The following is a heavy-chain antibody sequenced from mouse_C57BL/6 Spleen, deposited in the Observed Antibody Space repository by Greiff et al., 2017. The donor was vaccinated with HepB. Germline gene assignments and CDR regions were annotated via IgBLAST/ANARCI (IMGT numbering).Heavy chain of an antibody. CDR2: INPNNGGT. CDR3: ARFLSYAYYYGSSYVDY. D-gene: IGHD1-1*01. J-gene: IGHJ2*01. CDR1: GYTFTDYN. V-gene: IGHV1-22*01. Sequence: EVQLQQSGPELVKPGASVKMSCKASGYTFTDYNMHWVKQSHGKSLEWIGYINPNNGGTSYNQKFKGKATLTVNKSSSTAYMEIRSLTSEDSAVYYCARFLSYAYYYGSSYVDYWGQGTTLTVSS.